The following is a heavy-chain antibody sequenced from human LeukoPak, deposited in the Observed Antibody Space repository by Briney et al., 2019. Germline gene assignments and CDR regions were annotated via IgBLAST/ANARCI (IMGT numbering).Heavy chain of an antibody. CDR2: IYSGSST. CDR1: GFTVSSNY. Sequence: GGSLRLSCAASGFTVSSNYMSWVRQAPGKGLEWVSVIYSGSSTYYADSVKGRFTISRDNSKNTLYLQMNSLRAEDTAVYYCARVDYGDYGFDYWGQGTLVTVSS. J-gene: IGHJ4*02. V-gene: IGHV3-66*01. CDR3: ARVDYGDYGFDY. D-gene: IGHD4-17*01.